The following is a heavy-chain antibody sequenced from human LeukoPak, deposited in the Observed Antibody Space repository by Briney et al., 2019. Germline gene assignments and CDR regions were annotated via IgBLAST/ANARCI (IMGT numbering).Heavy chain of an antibody. V-gene: IGHV3-7*03. Sequence: PGGSLRLSCAASGFTFNGYWMSWVRQAPGKGLEWVANIKEDGSEKYYVDSAKGRFTISRDNAKNSLYLQMNSLRAEDTAVYYCAREYGYSYGTVWGQGTLVTVSS. D-gene: IGHD5-18*01. J-gene: IGHJ4*02. CDR2: IKEDGSEK. CDR3: AREYGYSYGTV. CDR1: GFTFNGYW.